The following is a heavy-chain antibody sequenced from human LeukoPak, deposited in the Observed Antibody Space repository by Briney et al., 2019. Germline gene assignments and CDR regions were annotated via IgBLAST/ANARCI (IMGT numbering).Heavy chain of an antibody. J-gene: IGHJ6*03. CDR3: AKSSGGSYYYYMDV. CDR1: GFTLSSYG. Sequence: PGGSLRLSCAASGFTLSSYGMHWVRQAPGKGLEWVAVIWYDGSNKYYADSVKGRFTISRDNSKNTLYLQMNSLRAEDTAVYYCAKSSGGSYYYYMDVWGKGTTVTVSS. V-gene: IGHV3-33*06. D-gene: IGHD2-15*01. CDR2: IWYDGSNK.